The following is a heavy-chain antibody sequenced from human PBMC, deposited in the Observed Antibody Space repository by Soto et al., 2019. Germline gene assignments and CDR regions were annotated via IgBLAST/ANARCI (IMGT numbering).Heavy chain of an antibody. Sequence: GGSLRLSCAASGFTFSSYGMHWVRQAPGKGLEWVAVIWYDGNKKYYADSVKGRFTISRDNSKNTLYVQMTSLRAEDTAVYYCARGLHSLFDYWGQGTLVTVSS. CDR2: IWYDGNKK. J-gene: IGHJ4*02. D-gene: IGHD2-21*01. CDR3: ARGLHSLFDY. V-gene: IGHV3-33*01. CDR1: GFTFSSYG.